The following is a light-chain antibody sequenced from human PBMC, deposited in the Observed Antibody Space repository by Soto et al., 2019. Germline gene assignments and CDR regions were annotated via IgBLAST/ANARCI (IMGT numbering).Light chain of an antibody. CDR3: QQYGNSPLT. CDR1: RSVSTN. J-gene: IGKJ4*01. Sequence: DIILTQSPAIVSVSPGERATLSCRASRSVSTNLAWYQHKHGQAPRLLIYGASTRVTDIPPRFSGSGSGTEFTLTISRLEPEDFAVYYCQQYGNSPLTFGGGTKVEIK. CDR2: GAS. V-gene: IGKV3-15*01.